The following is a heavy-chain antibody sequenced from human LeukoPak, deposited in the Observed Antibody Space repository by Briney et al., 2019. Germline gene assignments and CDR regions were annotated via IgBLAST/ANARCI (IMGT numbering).Heavy chain of an antibody. CDR2: IYYSGST. V-gene: IGHV4-39*07. J-gene: IGHJ6*03. D-gene: IGHD3-10*01. CDR1: GGSISSSSYY. CDR3: AKSGGGSGSYLEYYYYYYMDV. Sequence: SETLSLTCTVSGGSISSSSYYWGWIRQPPGKGLEWIGSIYYSGSTYYNPSLKSRVTISVDTSKNQFSLKLSSVTAADTAVYYCAKSGGGSGSYLEYYYYYYMDVWGKGTTVTVSS.